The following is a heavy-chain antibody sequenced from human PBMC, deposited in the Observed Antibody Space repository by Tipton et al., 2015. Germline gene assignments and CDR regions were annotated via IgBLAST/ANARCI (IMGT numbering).Heavy chain of an antibody. CDR3: AREVWYYDSSGYDY. J-gene: IGHJ4*02. CDR2: VYYSGST. CDR1: GVSVSSASYY. D-gene: IGHD3-22*01. Sequence: TLSLTCTVSGVSVSSASYYWSWIRQPPGEALEWIAYVYYSGSTKYNPSLKSRLTITADTSKNQFSLHLSSVTAADTAVYYCAREVWYYDSSGYDYWGQGTLVTVSS. V-gene: IGHV4-61*01.